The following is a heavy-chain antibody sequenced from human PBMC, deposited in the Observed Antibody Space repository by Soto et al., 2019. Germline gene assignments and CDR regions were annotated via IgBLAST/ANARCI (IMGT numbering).Heavy chain of an antibody. Sequence: QVQLVQSGAEVKKPGASVKVSCKASGYTFTSYGISWVRQAPGQGLEWIGWINTYNGNTNYAKRHKGRGTMTTDTTTSTANMELRSLRSDDRAVYYCASASPGCGSLSWYFELWGRGNLVRVSS. CDR2: INTYNGNT. V-gene: IGHV1-18*01. CDR3: ASASPGCGSLSWYFEL. J-gene: IGHJ2*01. D-gene: IGHD1-26*01. CDR1: GYTFTSYG.